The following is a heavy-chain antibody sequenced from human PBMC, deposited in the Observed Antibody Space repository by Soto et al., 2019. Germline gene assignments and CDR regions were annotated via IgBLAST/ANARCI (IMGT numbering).Heavy chain of an antibody. V-gene: IGHV4-4*02. J-gene: IGHJ4*02. Sequence: QVQLQESGPGLVKSSGTLSITCAVSGGSISSSAWWTWVRQPPGKGLEWIGEIYHSGSTIYNPSLNSRVTISIQKSKGEFALSLTSATAADTAVYYCATGVRDNSNYWLDYWGQGTLVTVSS. CDR2: IYHSGST. D-gene: IGHD1-1*01. CDR3: ATGVRDNSNYWLDY. CDR1: GGSISSSAW.